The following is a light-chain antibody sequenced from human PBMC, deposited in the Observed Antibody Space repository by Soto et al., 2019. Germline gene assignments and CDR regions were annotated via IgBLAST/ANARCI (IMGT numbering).Light chain of an antibody. V-gene: IGKV1-39*01. CDR2: AAS. CDR1: QSISNY. Sequence: DIQMTQSPSSLSASVGDRVTITCRASQSISNYLNWYQQKPGKAPKLLMYAASSLQSGVPSRFGGSGSGTDFTLTISSLQPEDFATYYCQQSYSTPRTFGQGTEVEI. J-gene: IGKJ1*01. CDR3: QQSYSTPRT.